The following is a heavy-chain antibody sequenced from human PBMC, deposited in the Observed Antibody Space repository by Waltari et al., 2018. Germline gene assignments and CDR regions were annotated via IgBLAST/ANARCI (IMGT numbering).Heavy chain of an antibody. CDR1: GGSISMSTYY. V-gene: IGHV4-39*07. D-gene: IGHD3-9*01. CDR2: IYYSWTT. Sequence: QLQLQESGTGLVKPSETLSLNCTVSGGSISMSTYYWTWIRQTPGKGLECIGSIYYSWTTYHNPSIKSRITISIDTSQNQFSLKLYSVTAADTAVYYCARLPLNYAVDVWGQGTTVTVSS. CDR3: ARLPLNYAVDV. J-gene: IGHJ6*02.